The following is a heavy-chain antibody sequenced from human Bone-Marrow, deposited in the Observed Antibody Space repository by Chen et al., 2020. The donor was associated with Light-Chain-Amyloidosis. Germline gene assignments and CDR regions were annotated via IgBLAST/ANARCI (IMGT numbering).Heavy chain of an antibody. CDR3: SREFTGYDDY. Sequence: DVQLLESGGGLVQPGGSLRLSCSASGFHFRTSWMHWVRQAPGKGLVWVSRINPDGTRVDYADSVRCRFTISRDDAKSTVYLQMNSLRAEDTAVYYCSREFTGYDDYWGQGTLVTVSS. CDR2: INPDGTRV. CDR1: GFHFRTSW. V-gene: IGHV3-74*01. D-gene: IGHD5-12*01. J-gene: IGHJ4*02.